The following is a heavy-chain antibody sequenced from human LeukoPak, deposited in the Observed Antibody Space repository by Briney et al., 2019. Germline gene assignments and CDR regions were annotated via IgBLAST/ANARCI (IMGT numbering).Heavy chain of an antibody. CDR1: GFTFSSYG. CDR2: IWSDATSK. CDR3: AKDPSVVTGGRGLRHRAFDI. J-gene: IGHJ3*02. V-gene: IGHV3-33*06. D-gene: IGHD4-23*01. Sequence: TGGSLRLSCEASGFTFSSYGIHWVRQAPGKGLEWVAVIWSDATSKSYADSVKGRFTVSRDNSKNTLYLHMNSLRAEDTAVYFCAKDPSVVTGGRGLRHRAFDIWGQGTIVNVSS.